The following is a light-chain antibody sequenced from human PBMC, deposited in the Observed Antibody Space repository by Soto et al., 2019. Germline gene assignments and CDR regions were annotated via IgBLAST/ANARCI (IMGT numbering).Light chain of an antibody. V-gene: IGKV3-15*01. CDR1: QSVSNN. CDR2: SAS. J-gene: IGKJ1*01. CDR3: QQYYNWPRT. Sequence: ETVMTQSPATLSVSPGERATLSCRASQSVSNNLAWYHQKPGQAPRLLIYSASIRSTGIPARFSGSGAGTEFTLTIRSLQSEDFAVYYWQQYYNWPRTFGQGTKVEIK.